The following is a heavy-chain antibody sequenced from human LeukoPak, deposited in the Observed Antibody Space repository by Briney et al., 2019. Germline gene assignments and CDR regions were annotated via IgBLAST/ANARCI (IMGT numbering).Heavy chain of an antibody. Sequence: SETLSLTCTVSGGSVSSGSYYWSWIRQPPGKGLEWIGYIYYSGSTNYNPSLKSRVTISVDTSKNQFSLKLSSVTAADTAVYYCEREKPIYYYDSSGYYDTASWYFDLWGRGTLVTVSS. CDR3: EREKPIYYYDSSGYYDTASWYFDL. CDR2: IYYSGST. CDR1: GGSVSSGSYY. V-gene: IGHV4-61*01. D-gene: IGHD3-22*01. J-gene: IGHJ2*01.